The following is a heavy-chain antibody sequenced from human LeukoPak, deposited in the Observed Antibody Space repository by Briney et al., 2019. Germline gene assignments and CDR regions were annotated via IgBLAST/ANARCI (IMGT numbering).Heavy chain of an antibody. Sequence: GGSLRLSCAASGFTFSSYWMHWVRQAPGKGLVWLSRINIDGTITRYADSVKGRFTISRDNAKNSLYLQMNSLSAEDTAVYYCARTSVQLERHNPFDCWGQGTLVTVSS. V-gene: IGHV3-74*01. D-gene: IGHD1-1*01. CDR3: ARTSVQLERHNPFDC. CDR1: GFTFSSYW. CDR2: INIDGTIT. J-gene: IGHJ4*02.